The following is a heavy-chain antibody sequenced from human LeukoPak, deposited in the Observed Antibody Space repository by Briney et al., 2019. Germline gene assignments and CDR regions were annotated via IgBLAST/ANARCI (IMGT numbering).Heavy chain of an antibody. D-gene: IGHD3-22*01. CDR3: AKGSYYDSSGSFYFDY. J-gene: IGHJ4*02. CDR2: ISGSGDNT. V-gene: IGHV3-23*01. CDR1: GFTFSSYA. Sequence: GGSLGLSCAASGFTFSSYAMSWVRQAPGKGLEWVSGISGSGDNTYYADSVKGRFTISRDNSKNTLYVQVSSLGTEDTAAYYCAKGSYYDSSGSFYFDYWGQGTLVTVSS.